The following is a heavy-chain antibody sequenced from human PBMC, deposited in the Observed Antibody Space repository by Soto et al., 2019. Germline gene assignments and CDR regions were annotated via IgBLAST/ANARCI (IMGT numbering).Heavy chain of an antibody. CDR2: IIPIFGTA. CDR3: ARDRGTPRYQTNWFDP. D-gene: IGHD2-15*01. J-gene: IGHJ5*02. Sequence: ASVKVSCKASGGTFSSYAISWVRQAPGQGLEWMGGIIPIFGTANYAQKFQGRVTITADESTSTAYMELSSLRSEDTAVYYCARDRGTPRYQTNWFDPWGQGTLVTVSS. CDR1: GGTFSSYA. V-gene: IGHV1-69*13.